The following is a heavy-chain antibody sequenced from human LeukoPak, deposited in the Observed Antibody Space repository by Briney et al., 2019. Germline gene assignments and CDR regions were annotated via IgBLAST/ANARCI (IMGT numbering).Heavy chain of an antibody. CDR2: INPNSGGT. D-gene: IGHD3-10*02. CDR3: ARSLTGFGELFFDD. CDR1: GYTFTGYY. Sequence: ASVKVSFKSSGYTFTGYYMHWVRQAPGQGLEWMGWINPNSGGTNYAQKFQGRVTMTRDTSISTAYMELSRLRSDDTAVYYCARSLTGFGELFFDDWGQGTLVTVSS. J-gene: IGHJ4*02. V-gene: IGHV1-2*02.